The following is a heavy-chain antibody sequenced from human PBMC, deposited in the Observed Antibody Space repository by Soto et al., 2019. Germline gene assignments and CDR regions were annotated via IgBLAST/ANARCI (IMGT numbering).Heavy chain of an antibody. Sequence: GGSLRLSCAASGFTFSTYGMHWVRQAPGKGLEWVAVISYDGSNKYYADSVKGRFTISRDNSKNTLYLQMNSLRAEDTAVYYCAKSGNYLYYFDYWGQGTLVTVSS. J-gene: IGHJ4*02. V-gene: IGHV3-30*18. CDR2: ISYDGSNK. D-gene: IGHD1-26*01. CDR3: AKSGNYLYYFDY. CDR1: GFTFSTYG.